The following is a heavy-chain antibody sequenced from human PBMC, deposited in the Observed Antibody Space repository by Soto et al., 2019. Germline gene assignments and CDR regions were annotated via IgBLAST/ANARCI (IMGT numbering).Heavy chain of an antibody. Sequence: SETLSLTCSVSGGSVSDKTYYWSWIRQPPGKRLEWIGYVYYSGTTNYNPSLKSRVTISVDLSKNRFSLRLSSVTTADTALYYCAKTTAVPNTLRSRYFFDYWGQGTLVTVSS. CDR2: VYYSGTT. J-gene: IGHJ4*02. V-gene: IGHV4-61*01. CDR3: AKTTAVPNTLRSRYFFDY. D-gene: IGHD4-17*01. CDR1: GGSVSDKTYY.